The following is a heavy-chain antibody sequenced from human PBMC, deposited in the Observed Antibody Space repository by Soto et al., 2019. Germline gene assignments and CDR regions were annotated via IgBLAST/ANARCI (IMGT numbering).Heavy chain of an antibody. CDR1: GFTFTSYG. V-gene: IGHV1-18*01. D-gene: IGHD6-13*01. Sequence: QVQLVQSGAEVKKPGASMKVSCKASGFTFTSYGISWVRQAPGQGLEWMGWVRAYNGNTHYAQKPQGRVTMTTDTSTTTAYMELRSLRSDDTAVYYCSRGGSSWQPPEDYWGQGTLVTVSS. J-gene: IGHJ4*02. CDR2: VRAYNGNT. CDR3: SRGGSSWQPPEDY.